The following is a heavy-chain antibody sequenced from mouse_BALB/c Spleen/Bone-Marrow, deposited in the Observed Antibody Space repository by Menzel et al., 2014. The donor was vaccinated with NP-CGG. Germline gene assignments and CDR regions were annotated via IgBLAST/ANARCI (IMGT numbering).Heavy chain of an antibody. CDR2: SRNKANDYTT. CDR1: GFTFSDFY. CDR3: ARDGNYWYFDV. V-gene: IGHV7-1*02. Sequence: EVHLVESGGGLVQPGGSLRLSWATSGFTFSDFYMEWVRQPPGKRLEWIAASRNKANDYTTEYSASVRGRFIVSRDTSQSILYLQMNALRAEDTAIYYCARDGNYWYFDVWGAGTTVTVSS. J-gene: IGHJ1*01.